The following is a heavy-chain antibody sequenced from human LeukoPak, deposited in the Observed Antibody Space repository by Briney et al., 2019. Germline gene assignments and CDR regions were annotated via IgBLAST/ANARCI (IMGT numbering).Heavy chain of an antibody. CDR3: AKDRVLYYYDSSGYPAGY. CDR2: ISGSGGST. Sequence: GGSLRLSCAASGFTFSSYAMSWVRQAPGKGLEWVSAISGSGGSTYYADSVKGRFTISRDNSKSTLYLQMNSLRAEDTAVYYCAKDRVLYYYDSSGYPAGYWGQGTLVTVSS. D-gene: IGHD3-22*01. CDR1: GFTFSSYA. V-gene: IGHV3-23*01. J-gene: IGHJ4*02.